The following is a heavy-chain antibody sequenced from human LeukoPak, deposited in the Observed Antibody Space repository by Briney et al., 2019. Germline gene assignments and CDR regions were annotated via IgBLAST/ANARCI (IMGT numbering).Heavy chain of an antibody. D-gene: IGHD3-9*01. V-gene: IGHV5-51*01. CDR3: ARLSQADILTGDAFDI. Sequence: GESLKISCKGSGYSFTSYWTGWVRQMPGKGLEWMGIIYPGDSDTRYSPSFQGQVTISADKSISTAYLQWSSLKASDTAMYYCARLSQADILTGDAFDIWGQGTMVTVSS. J-gene: IGHJ3*02. CDR1: GYSFTSYW. CDR2: IYPGDSDT.